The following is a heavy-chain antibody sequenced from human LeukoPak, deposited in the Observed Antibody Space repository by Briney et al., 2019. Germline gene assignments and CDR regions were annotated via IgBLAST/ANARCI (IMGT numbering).Heavy chain of an antibody. Sequence: SQTLSLTCAISGDSVSSNSAAWNWIRQSPSRGLEWLGRTYYRSKWYNDYAVSVKSRITINPDTSKNQFSLQLNSVTPEDTAVYYCARESTTMRGPAYELYYYYGMDVWGQGTTVTVSS. CDR2: TYYRSKWYN. CDR3: ARESTTMRGPAYELYYYYGMDV. D-gene: IGHD4-17*01. J-gene: IGHJ6*02. CDR1: GDSVSSNSAA. V-gene: IGHV6-1*01.